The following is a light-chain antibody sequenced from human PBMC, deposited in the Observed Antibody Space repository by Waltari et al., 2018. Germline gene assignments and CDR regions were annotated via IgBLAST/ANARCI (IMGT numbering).Light chain of an antibody. J-gene: IGLJ3*02. Sequence: QSALTQPRSVSGSPGQSVTISCTGTSSDVGGYNYVSWYQQHPGKAPKLMIYDFNKSPSGVPDRCSGSESGNTASLTISGLQAEDEADYYCFSYAGSWVFGGGTKLTVL. CDR2: DFN. V-gene: IGLV2-11*01. CDR3: FSYAGSWV. CDR1: SSDVGGYNY.